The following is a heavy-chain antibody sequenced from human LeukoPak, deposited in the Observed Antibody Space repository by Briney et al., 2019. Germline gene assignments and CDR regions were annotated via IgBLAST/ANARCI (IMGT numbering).Heavy chain of an antibody. V-gene: IGHV4-39*01. CDR3: ACFCGSGSYYTNWFDP. CDR1: GGSISSSSYY. J-gene: IGHJ5*02. CDR2: IYYSGST. D-gene: IGHD3-10*01. Sequence: SETLSLTCTVSGGSISSSSYYWGWIRQPPGKGLEWIGSIYYSGSTYYNPSLKSRVTISVGTSKNQFSLKLSSVTAADTAVYYCACFCGSGSYYTNWFDPWGQGTLVTVSS.